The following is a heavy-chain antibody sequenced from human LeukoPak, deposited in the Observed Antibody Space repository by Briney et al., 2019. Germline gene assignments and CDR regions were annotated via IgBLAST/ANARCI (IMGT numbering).Heavy chain of an antibody. D-gene: IGHD3-22*01. CDR3: ARSGSTGYSLDY. V-gene: IGHV1-2*02. CDR1: GYSFTGYF. CDR2: IDPNSGDT. Sequence: GASVKVSCKASGYSFTGYFIHWVRQAPGQGLEWMGCIDPNSGDTKYAQKFQGRVSMPRETSTRTAYMELSRLRSDDTAVYFCARSGSTGYSLDYWGQGTLVTVSS. J-gene: IGHJ4*02.